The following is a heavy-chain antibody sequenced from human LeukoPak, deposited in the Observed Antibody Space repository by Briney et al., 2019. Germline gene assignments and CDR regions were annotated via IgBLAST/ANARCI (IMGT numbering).Heavy chain of an antibody. Sequence: SETLSLTCTVSGGSISSYYWSWIRQPPGKGLEWIGYIYYSGSTNYNPSLKSRVTISVDTSKNQFSLKLSSVTAADTAVYYCARLSGGLGVPNYFDYWGQGTLVTVSS. D-gene: IGHD3-16*01. CDR2: IYYSGST. J-gene: IGHJ4*02. V-gene: IGHV4-59*08. CDR3: ARLSGGLGVPNYFDY. CDR1: GGSISSYY.